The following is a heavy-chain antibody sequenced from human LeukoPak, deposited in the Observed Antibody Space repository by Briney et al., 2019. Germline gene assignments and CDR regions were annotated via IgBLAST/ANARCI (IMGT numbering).Heavy chain of an antibody. D-gene: IGHD6-13*01. Sequence: SETLSLTCTVSGGSISSYYWSWIRQPPGKGLEWIGYIYYSGSTNYNPSLKSRVTISVDTSKNQFSLKLSSVTAADTAVYYCARWNSSWSLDYWGQGTLVTVSS. CDR2: IYYSGST. V-gene: IGHV4-59*01. CDR1: GGSISSYY. J-gene: IGHJ4*02. CDR3: ARWNSSWSLDY.